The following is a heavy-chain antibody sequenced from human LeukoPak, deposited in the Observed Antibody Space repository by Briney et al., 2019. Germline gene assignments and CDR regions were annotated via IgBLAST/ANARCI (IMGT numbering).Heavy chain of an antibody. CDR1: GGSISSSSYY. CDR2: IYDSGST. Sequence: TSETLSLTCTVSGGSISSSSYYWGWTRQPPGKGLEWIGSIYDSGSTYYNPSLNSRVTISVDTSKNQLSLKLRSVTAADTAVYYCARPLTPNSGWATSFDYWGQGTLVTVSS. V-gene: IGHV4-39*01. CDR3: ARPLTPNSGWATSFDY. J-gene: IGHJ4*02. D-gene: IGHD6-19*01.